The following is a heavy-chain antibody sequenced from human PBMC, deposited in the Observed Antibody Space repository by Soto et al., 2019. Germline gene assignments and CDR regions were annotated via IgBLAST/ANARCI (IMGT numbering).Heavy chain of an antibody. D-gene: IGHD5-12*01. V-gene: IGHV3-74*01. CDR1: GFTFSSYW. CDR3: AKDRLVATITGAFDI. CDR2: INNGGTGI. Sequence: GGSLILSCAASGFTFSSYWMIGVRQAPGKGLVWVSRINNGGTGIRYADSVKGRFTISRDNAENTLYLQMNSLRAEDTAVYYCAKDRLVATITGAFDIWGQGTMVTVSS. J-gene: IGHJ3*02.